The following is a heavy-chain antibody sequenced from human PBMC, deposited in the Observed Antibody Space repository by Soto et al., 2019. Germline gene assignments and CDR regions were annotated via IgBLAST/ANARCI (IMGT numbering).Heavy chain of an antibody. D-gene: IGHD6-19*01. CDR2: ISAFNGNT. CDR3: ARDQQWLVPVPLNVDF. J-gene: IGHJ4*02. CDR1: GYTFRDYG. Sequence: QVQLVQSGAEVKKPGASVKVSCKASGYTFRDYGISWVRQAPGQGLEWMGWISAFNGNTNYTMKFQDRVTVTTDTSTNTAYMELRSLRSDDTAVYYCARDQQWLVPVPLNVDFWGPGTPVIVS. V-gene: IGHV1-18*01.